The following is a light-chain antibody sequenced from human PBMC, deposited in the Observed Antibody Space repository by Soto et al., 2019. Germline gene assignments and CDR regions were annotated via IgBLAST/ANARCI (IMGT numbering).Light chain of an antibody. Sequence: QSALTQPASMSGSPGQSITISCTGTSNDVGGYNYVSWYRQHPGKAPKLMIYDVNNRPSGVSNRFSGSKSGNTASLTISGLQAEDEADYYCSSHSSSSTLVVFGGGTKLTVL. CDR2: DVN. J-gene: IGLJ2*01. V-gene: IGLV2-14*03. CDR1: SNDVGGYNY. CDR3: SSHSSSSTLVV.